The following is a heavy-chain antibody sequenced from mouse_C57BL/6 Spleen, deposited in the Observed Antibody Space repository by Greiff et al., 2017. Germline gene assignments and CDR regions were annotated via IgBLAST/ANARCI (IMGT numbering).Heavy chain of an antibody. CDR1: GYSFTGYY. D-gene: IGHD3-3*01. J-gene: IGHJ4*01. V-gene: IGHV1-42*01. CDR2: INPSTGGT. CDR3: ARDSAIYDYYAMDY. Sequence: EVQLQQSGPELVKPGASVKISCKASGYSFTGYYMNWVKQSPEKSLEWIGEINPSTGGTTYNQKVKAKAILTVAKSSSTAYMQLQILTSEDSAVYYFARDSAIYDYYAMDYWGQGTSVTVSS.